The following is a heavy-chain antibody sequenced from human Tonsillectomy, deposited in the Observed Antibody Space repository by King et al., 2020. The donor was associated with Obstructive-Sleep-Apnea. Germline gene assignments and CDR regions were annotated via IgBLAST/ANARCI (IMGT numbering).Heavy chain of an antibody. CDR3: ASGYYYESSGYLGPFDY. D-gene: IGHD3-22*01. V-gene: IGHV1-69*01. CDR2: IIPIFGTA. Sequence: QLVQSGAEVKKPGSSVKVSCKASGGTFSNYAISWVRQAPGQGLEWMGGIIPIFGTANYAQKFQGRVTITADESTSTGYMELSSLRSEDTAVYYCASGYYYESSGYLGPFDYWGQGTLVTVSS. CDR1: GGTFSNYA. J-gene: IGHJ4*02.